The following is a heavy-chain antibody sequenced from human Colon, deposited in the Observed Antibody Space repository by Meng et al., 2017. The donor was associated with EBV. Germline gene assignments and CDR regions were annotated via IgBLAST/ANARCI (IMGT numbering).Heavy chain of an antibody. J-gene: IGHJ4*02. Sequence: QVRLQVSGPGLVRPPQXLSLTCTAXGCPVHSGAYYWSWIRQPPGKGLEWIGYIYYTGSRYYNPSLKSRVTISVDTSKNQFSLKLSSVTAADTAVYYCARVTGKIYYDGSGYPEAFDYWGQGTLVTVSS. CDR1: GCPVHSGAYY. D-gene: IGHD3-22*01. CDR3: ARVTGKIYYDGSGYPEAFDY. V-gene: IGHV4-30-4*01. CDR2: IYYTGSR.